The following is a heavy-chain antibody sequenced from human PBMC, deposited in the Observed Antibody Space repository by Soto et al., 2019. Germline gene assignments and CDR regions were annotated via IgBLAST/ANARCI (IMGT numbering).Heavy chain of an antibody. Sequence: GGSLRLSCAASGFTFSGSAMHWVRQASGKGLGWVGRIGSKANSYATAYAASVKGRFTISRDDSKNTAYLQMNSLKTEDTAVYYCTSPYCSSTSCYYYYGMDVWGQGTTVTV. V-gene: IGHV3-73*01. CDR2: IGSKANSYAT. D-gene: IGHD2-2*01. CDR1: GFTFSGSA. J-gene: IGHJ6*02. CDR3: TSPYCSSTSCYYYYGMDV.